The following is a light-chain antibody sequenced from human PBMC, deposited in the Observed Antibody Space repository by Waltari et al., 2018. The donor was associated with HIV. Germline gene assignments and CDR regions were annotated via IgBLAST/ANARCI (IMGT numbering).Light chain of an antibody. J-gene: IGLJ2*01. CDR2: EVS. Sequence: QSALTQPPSASGSPGRSVTISCTGTSSDVGGYNYVSWYQQHPGKAPKLMIYEVSKRPSGVPDRFSGSKSGNTASLTVSGLQAEDEADYYCNSYAGSNNVVFGGGTKVTVL. CDR3: NSYAGSNNVV. V-gene: IGLV2-8*01. CDR1: SSDVGGYNY.